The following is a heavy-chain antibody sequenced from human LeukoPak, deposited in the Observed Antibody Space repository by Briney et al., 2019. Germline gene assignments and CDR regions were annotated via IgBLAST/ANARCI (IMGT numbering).Heavy chain of an antibody. J-gene: IGHJ4*02. D-gene: IGHD5-24*01. V-gene: IGHV4-39*01. CDR1: GGSISSGGYY. CDR2: IYYSGST. Sequence: SETLSLTCTVSGGSISSGGYYWSWIRQHPGKGLEWIGSIYYSGSTYYNPSLKSRVTISVDTSKNQFSLKLSSVTAADTAVYYCARQGHGSPIDYWGQGTLVTVSS. CDR3: ARQGHGSPIDY.